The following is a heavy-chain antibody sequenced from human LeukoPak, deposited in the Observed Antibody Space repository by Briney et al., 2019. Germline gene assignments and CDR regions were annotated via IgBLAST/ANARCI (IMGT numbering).Heavy chain of an antibody. CDR2: IIPIFGTA. V-gene: IGHV1-69*13. CDR3: ARPHCSSTSCYTSNWFDP. J-gene: IGHJ5*02. Sequence: SVKVSCKASGGTFSSYAISWVRQAPGQGLEWMGRIIPIFGTANYAQKFQGRVTITSDGSTSTAYMELSSLRSEDTAVYYCARPHCSSTSCYTSNWFDPWGQGTLVTVSS. CDR1: GGTFSSYA. D-gene: IGHD2-2*02.